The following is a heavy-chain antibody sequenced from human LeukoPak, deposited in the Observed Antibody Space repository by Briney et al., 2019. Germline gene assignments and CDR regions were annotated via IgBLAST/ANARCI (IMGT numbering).Heavy chain of an antibody. CDR1: GGSISSSAYY. CDR2: IYHSGST. J-gene: IGHJ1*01. Sequence: SETLSLTCTISGGSISSSAYYWGWIRQPPGKGLEWIGYIYHSGSTNYNPSLQSRITISVDTSKNQFSLNLNSVTAADTAVYYCARGGAARLHFQNWGQGTLVTVSS. D-gene: IGHD6-6*01. CDR3: ARGGAARLHFQN. V-gene: IGHV4-61*08.